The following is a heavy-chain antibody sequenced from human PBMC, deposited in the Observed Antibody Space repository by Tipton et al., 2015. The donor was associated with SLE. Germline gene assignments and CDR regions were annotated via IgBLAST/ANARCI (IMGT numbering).Heavy chain of an antibody. J-gene: IGHJ4*02. Sequence: SLRLSCAASGFTFSSYGMHWVRQAPGRGLEWVAFIQYDGAKRYYADSVKGRFTISRDNSKNTVYLQMNRLTAEDTAIYYCAKGTQVSCTSVRCYPFEFWGQGTLVTVSS. CDR1: GFTFSSYG. CDR2: IQYDGAKR. CDR3: AKGTQVSCTSVRCYPFEF. V-gene: IGHV3-30*02. D-gene: IGHD2-15*01.